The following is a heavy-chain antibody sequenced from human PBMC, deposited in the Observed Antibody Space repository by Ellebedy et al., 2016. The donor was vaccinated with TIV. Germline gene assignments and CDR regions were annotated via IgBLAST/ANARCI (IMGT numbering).Heavy chain of an antibody. CDR2: INHSGST. Sequence: SATLSLTXAVYGGSFSGYYWSWIRQPPGKGLEWIGEINHSGSTNYNPSLKSRVTISVDTSKNQFSLKLSSVTAADTAVYYCARDPPPSTFDYWGQGTLVTVSS. CDR1: GGSFSGYY. CDR3: ARDPPPSTFDY. J-gene: IGHJ4*02. V-gene: IGHV4-34*01. D-gene: IGHD2-2*01.